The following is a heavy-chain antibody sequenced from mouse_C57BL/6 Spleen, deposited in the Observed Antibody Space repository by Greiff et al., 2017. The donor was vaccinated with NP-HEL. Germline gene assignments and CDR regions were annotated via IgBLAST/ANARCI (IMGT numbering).Heavy chain of an antibody. V-gene: IGHV5-12*01. J-gene: IGHJ4*01. CDR2: ISNGGGST. D-gene: IGHD6-2*01. CDR1: GFTFSDYY. Sequence: EVQLVESGGGLVQPGGSLKLSCAASGFTFSDYYMYWVRQTPEKRLEWVAYISNGGGSTYYPDTVKGRFTISRDNAKNTLYLQMSRLKSEDTAMYYCARQGAGSRENAMDYWGQGTSVTVSS. CDR3: ARQGAGSRENAMDY.